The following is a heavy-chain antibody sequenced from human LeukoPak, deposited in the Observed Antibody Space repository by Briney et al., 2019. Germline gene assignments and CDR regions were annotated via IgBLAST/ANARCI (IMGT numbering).Heavy chain of an antibody. CDR3: ARVDGYNYWGYYFDY. CDR1: GGSISSYY. CDR2: IYYSGST. Sequence: SETLSLTCTVSGGSISSYYWSWIRQPPGKGLEWIGYIYYSGSTNYNPSLKSRVTISVDTSKNQFSLKLSSVTAADTAVYYCARVDGYNYWGYYFDYWGQGTLVTVSS. D-gene: IGHD5-24*01. V-gene: IGHV4-59*01. J-gene: IGHJ4*02.